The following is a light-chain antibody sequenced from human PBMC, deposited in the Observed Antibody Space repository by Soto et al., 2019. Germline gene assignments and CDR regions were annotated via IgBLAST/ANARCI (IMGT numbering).Light chain of an antibody. CDR2: DAS. CDR1: QSVSSY. CDR3: QQRSNWPPIT. J-gene: IGKJ5*01. Sequence: EIVLTQSPATLSLSPGERATLSCRASQSVSSYLAWYQQKPGQAPRLLIYDASNRATGIPARFSGSGSGTDGTITISSLEPEDFEVYYCQQRSNWPPITFGQGTRLE. V-gene: IGKV3-11*01.